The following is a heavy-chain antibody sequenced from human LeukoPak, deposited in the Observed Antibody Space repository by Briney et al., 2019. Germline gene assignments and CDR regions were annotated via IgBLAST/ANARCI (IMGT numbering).Heavy chain of an antibody. CDR3: AKVSSGEHTFWSDFSQDKWFDP. Sequence: PGGSLRLSCAASGLTFRSYALSWVRQAPGKGLEWVSSIGGSGDRAFYADSVKGRFTISRDNSKRTLFLQMNSLGAADTAVYYCAKVSSGEHTFWSDFSQDKWFDPWGLGPLVTVAS. J-gene: IGHJ5*02. D-gene: IGHD3-3*01. CDR2: IGGSGDRA. CDR1: GLTFRSYA. V-gene: IGHV3-23*01.